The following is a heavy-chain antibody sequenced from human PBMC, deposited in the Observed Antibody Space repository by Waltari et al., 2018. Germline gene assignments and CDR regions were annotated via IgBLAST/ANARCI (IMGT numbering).Heavy chain of an antibody. D-gene: IGHD6-13*01. V-gene: IGHV1-3*01. CDR2: INAGNGNT. J-gene: IGHJ4*02. CDR1: GYTFTSYA. CDR3: ARASRGVHRIDY. Sequence: KVSCKASGYTFTSYAMHWVRQAPGQRLEWMGWINAGNGNTKYSQKFQGRVTITRDTSASTAYMELSSLRSEDTAVYYCARASRGVHRIDYWGQGTLVTVSS.